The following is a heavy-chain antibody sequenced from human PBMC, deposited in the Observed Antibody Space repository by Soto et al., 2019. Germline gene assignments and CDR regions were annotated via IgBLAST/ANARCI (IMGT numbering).Heavy chain of an antibody. CDR1: GGSISSSSYY. Sequence: SETLSLTCTVSGGSISSSSYYWGWIRQPPGKGLEWIGSIYYSGSTYYNPSLKSRVTISVDTSKNQFSLKLSSVTAADTAVYYCARVYSYGFTLSGPEAGFWGMDVWGQGTTVTVSS. D-gene: IGHD5-18*01. CDR2: IYYSGST. V-gene: IGHV4-39*07. CDR3: ARVYSYGFTLSGPEAGFWGMDV. J-gene: IGHJ6*02.